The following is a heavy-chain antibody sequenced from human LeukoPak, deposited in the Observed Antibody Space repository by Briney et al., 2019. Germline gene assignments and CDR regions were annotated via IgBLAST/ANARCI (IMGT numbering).Heavy chain of an antibody. J-gene: IGHJ4*02. D-gene: IGHD3-22*01. CDR1: GGSFSGYY. V-gene: IGHV4-34*01. Sequence: SETLSLTCAVYGGSFSGYYWSWIRQPPGKGLEWIGEINHSGSTNYNPSLKSRATISVDTSKNQFSLKLSSVTAADTAVYYCARGTNYYDSSGYQPMDYWGQGTLVTVSS. CDR2: INHSGST. CDR3: ARGTNYYDSSGYQPMDY.